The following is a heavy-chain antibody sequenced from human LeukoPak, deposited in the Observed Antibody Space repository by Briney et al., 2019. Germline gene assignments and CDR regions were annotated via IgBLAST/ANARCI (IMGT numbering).Heavy chain of an antibody. V-gene: IGHV3-74*01. J-gene: IGHJ4*02. CDR1: GFPFSSYW. Sequence: GGSLRLPCAASGFPFSSYWMHWVRQAPGKGLVWVSRINIDGSNTNYADSVKGRFTISRGNAKNTLFLQMDSLRAEDTAVYYCARSLGGAYDYWGQGTLVTVSS. D-gene: IGHD1-26*01. CDR3: ARSLGGAYDY. CDR2: INIDGSNT.